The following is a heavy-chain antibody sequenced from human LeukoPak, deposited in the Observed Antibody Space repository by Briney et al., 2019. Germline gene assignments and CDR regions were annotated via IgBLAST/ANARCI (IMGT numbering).Heavy chain of an antibody. V-gene: IGHV5-51*01. CDR2: IYAADSDT. J-gene: IGHJ4*02. CDR1: GYSFTSYW. D-gene: IGHD1-1*01. Sequence: GESLKISCQGSGYSFTSYWIGWVRQMPGKGLEWMGIIYAADSDTRYSPSFQGQVTVSVDKTINTAYLRWSSLKASDTAVYYCATGSGDWSTGFEYWGQGTPVTVSS. CDR3: ATGSGDWSTGFEY.